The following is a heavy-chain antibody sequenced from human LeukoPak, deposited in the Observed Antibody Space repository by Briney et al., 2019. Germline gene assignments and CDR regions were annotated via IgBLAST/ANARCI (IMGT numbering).Heavy chain of an antibody. V-gene: IGHV3-30-3*01. CDR1: GFTFSSYA. CDR3: ARDPPSEQWPPLQYFQH. Sequence: PGGSLRPSCAASGFTFSSYAMHWVRQAPGKGLEWVAVISYDGSNKYYADSVKGRFTISRDNSKNTLYLQMNSLRAEDTAVYYCARDPPSEQWPPLQYFQHWGQGTLATVSS. J-gene: IGHJ1*01. D-gene: IGHD6-19*01. CDR2: ISYDGSNK.